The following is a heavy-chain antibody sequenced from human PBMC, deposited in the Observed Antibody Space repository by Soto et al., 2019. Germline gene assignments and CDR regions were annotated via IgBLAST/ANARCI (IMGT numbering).Heavy chain of an antibody. CDR3: ARGYYYYYYGMDV. Sequence: SVKVSCKASGGTFSSYAISWVRQAPGQGLEWMGGIIPIFSTANYAQKFQGRVTITADESTSTAYMELSSLRSEDTAVYYCARGYYYYYYGMDVWGQGTTVTVSS. CDR2: IIPIFSTA. J-gene: IGHJ6*02. V-gene: IGHV1-69*13. CDR1: GGTFSSYA.